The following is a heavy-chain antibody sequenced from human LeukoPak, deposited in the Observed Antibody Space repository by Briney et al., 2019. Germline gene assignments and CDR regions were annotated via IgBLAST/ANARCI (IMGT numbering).Heavy chain of an antibody. V-gene: IGHV3-30*04. Sequence: GGSLRLSCAASGFTFSGYAMHWVRLAPGKGLEWVAVLSYDGSNKYYADSVKGRFTISRDNSKDTLYLQMNSLRAEDTAVYYCARDRSLDYWGQGTLVTVSS. CDR1: GFTFSGYA. CDR2: LSYDGSNK. CDR3: ARDRSLDY. J-gene: IGHJ4*02.